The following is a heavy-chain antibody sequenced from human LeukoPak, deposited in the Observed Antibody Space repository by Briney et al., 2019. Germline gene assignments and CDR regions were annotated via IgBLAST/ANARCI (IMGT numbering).Heavy chain of an antibody. CDR1: GGSISSGSYY. V-gene: IGHV4-61*02. D-gene: IGHD6-19*01. CDR3: ARGPNSTGWYPH. CDR2: IYTSGST. J-gene: IGHJ4*02. Sequence: PSQTLSLTCNVSGGSISSGSYYWSWIRQPAGKGLEWIGRIYTSGSTNYNPSLKSRVTISVDTSKNQFSLKLTSVTAADAAIYYCARGPNSTGWYPHWGQGTLVTVSS.